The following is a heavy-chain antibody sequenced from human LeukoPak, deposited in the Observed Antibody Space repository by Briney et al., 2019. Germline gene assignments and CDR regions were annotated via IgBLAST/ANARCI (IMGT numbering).Heavy chain of an antibody. V-gene: IGHV4-4*09. J-gene: IGHJ6*03. D-gene: IGHD3-10*01. CDR1: GGSISSYY. CDR3: ASSSSGSYYSSYYMDV. Sequence: PSETLSLTCTVSGGSISSYYWSWIRQPPGKGLEWIGYIYTSGSTNYNPSLKSRVTISVDTSKNQFSLKLSSVTAADTAVYYCASSSSGSYYSSYYMDVWGKGTTVTVSS. CDR2: IYTSGST.